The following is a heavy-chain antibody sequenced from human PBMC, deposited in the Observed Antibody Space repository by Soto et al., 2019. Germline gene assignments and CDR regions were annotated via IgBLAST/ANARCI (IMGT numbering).Heavy chain of an antibody. CDR2: IYYSGST. CDR3: ARRVLIRGKGLMATGFDY. J-gene: IGHJ4*02. CDR1: CGSISSSSYY. Sequence: PSETLSLTCTVSCGSISSSSYYWGWIRQPPGKGLEWIGSIYYSGSTYYNPSLKSRVTISVDTSKNQFSLKLSSVTAADTAVYYCARRVLIRGKGLMATGFDYWGQGTLVTVSS. V-gene: IGHV4-39*01. D-gene: IGHD5-12*01.